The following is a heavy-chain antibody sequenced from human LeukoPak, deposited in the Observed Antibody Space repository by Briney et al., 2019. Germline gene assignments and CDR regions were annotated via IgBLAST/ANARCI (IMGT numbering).Heavy chain of an antibody. V-gene: IGHV5-51*01. J-gene: IGHJ3*02. CDR1: GYSFTSYW. D-gene: IGHD3-22*01. Sequence: GESLKISCKGSGYSFTSYWIGWARQMPGKGLEWMGIIYPGDSDTRYSPSFQGQVTISADKSISTAYLQWSSLKASDTAMYYCARRNFYYDSSGRDAFDIWGQGTMVTVSS. CDR2: IYPGDSDT. CDR3: ARRNFYYDSSGRDAFDI.